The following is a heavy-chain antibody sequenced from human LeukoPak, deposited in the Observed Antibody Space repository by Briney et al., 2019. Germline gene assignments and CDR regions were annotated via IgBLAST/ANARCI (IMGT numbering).Heavy chain of an antibody. D-gene: IGHD6-13*01. CDR1: GFTVSSNY. CDR3: ARGKYQPSIAAAVHYYYYYMDV. CDR2: IYSGGST. Sequence: GGSLRLSCAASGFTVSSNYMSWVRQAPGKGLEWVSVIYSGGSTYYADSVKGRFTISRDNSKNTLYLQMNSLRAEDTAVYYCARGKYQPSIAAAVHYYYYYMDVWGKGTTVTVSS. V-gene: IGHV3-53*01. J-gene: IGHJ6*03.